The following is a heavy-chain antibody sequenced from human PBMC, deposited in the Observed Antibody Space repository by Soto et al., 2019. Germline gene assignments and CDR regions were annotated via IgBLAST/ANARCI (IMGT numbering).Heavy chain of an antibody. CDR1: GYSFTIYW. D-gene: IGHD3-10*01. CDR2: IYPGDSDP. J-gene: IGHJ4*02. V-gene: IGHV5-51*01. Sequence: PGESLKISCKGSGYSFTIYWIAWVRQMPGKGLEWMGIIYPGDSDPRYSPSFHGQVTISADESITTAYLQWSSLKASDTAMYFCARGDYYESENYFFDYWGQGTPVTVSS. CDR3: ARGDYYESENYFFDY.